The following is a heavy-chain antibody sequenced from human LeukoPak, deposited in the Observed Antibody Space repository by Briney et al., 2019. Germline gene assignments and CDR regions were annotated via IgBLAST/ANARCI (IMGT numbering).Heavy chain of an antibody. V-gene: IGHV3-23*01. J-gene: IGHJ4*02. CDR1: GFTFSTYS. Sequence: GGSLRLSCAASGFTFSTYSMSWVRQAPGKGLEWVSAIRGGGATTFYADSTFYADSVKGRFTISRDNSKNTLYLQMNSLRAEDTAVYYCAKGGFDYWGQGTLVTVSS. CDR2: IRGGGATTFYADST. CDR3: AKGGFDY.